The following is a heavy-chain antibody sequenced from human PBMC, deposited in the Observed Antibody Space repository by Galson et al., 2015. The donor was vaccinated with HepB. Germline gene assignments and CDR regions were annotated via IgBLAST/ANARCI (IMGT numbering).Heavy chain of an antibody. D-gene: IGHD6-19*01. V-gene: IGHV4-34*01. CDR3: ARIAVAGTDY. CDR2: INHSGST. J-gene: IGHJ4*02. Sequence: ETLSLTCAVYGGSFSGYYWSWIRQPPGKGLEWIGEINHSGSTNYNPSLKSRVTISVDTSKNQFSLKLSSVTAADTAVYYCARIAVAGTDYWGQGTLVTVSS. CDR1: GGSFSGYY.